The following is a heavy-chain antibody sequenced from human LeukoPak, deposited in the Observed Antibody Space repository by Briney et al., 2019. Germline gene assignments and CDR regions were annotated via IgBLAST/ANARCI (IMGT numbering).Heavy chain of an antibody. D-gene: IGHD6-13*01. Sequence: PGGSLRLSCAASGFTFSNAWMSWVRQAPGKGLEWVGRIKSKTDGGTTDYAAPVKGRFTISRDDSKNTLYLQMNSLRAEDTAVYYCAKKSFAAAGMDDWGQGTLVTVSS. CDR3: AKKSFAAAGMDD. V-gene: IGHV3-15*01. CDR2: IKSKTDGGTT. J-gene: IGHJ4*02. CDR1: GFTFSNAW.